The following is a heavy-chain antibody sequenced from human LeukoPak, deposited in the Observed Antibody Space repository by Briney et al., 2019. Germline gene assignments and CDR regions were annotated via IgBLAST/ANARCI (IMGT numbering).Heavy chain of an antibody. D-gene: IGHD4-17*01. CDR3: ARQSVTTTIDY. CDR1: GGSFSGYF. CDR2: INHSGST. Sequence: SETLSLTCAVYGGSFSGYFWSWIRQPPDKGLEWIGEINHSGSTNYNPSLKSRVTISVDTSKNQFSLRLSSVTAADTAVYYCARQSVTTTIDYWGQGTLVTVSS. J-gene: IGHJ4*02. V-gene: IGHV4-34*01.